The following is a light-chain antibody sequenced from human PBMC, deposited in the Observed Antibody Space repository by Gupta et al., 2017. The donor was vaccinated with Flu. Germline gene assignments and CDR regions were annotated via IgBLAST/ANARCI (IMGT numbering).Light chain of an antibody. J-gene: IGKJ1*01. V-gene: IGKV1-5*03. Sequence: FAWYQQQQGRAPKLIIYRDYSFKKGAPSRCSGGGSGTESTLTISGLQQDDVETYYCQHQQNYSRPFGQGTKVEIK. CDR2: RDY. CDR3: QHQQNYSRP.